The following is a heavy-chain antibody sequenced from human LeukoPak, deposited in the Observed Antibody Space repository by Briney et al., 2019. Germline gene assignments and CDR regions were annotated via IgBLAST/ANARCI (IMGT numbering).Heavy chain of an antibody. CDR1: GGSISSYY. J-gene: IGHJ4*02. V-gene: IGHV4-59*01. Sequence: SETLSLTCTGSGGSISSYYWSWIRQPPGKGLEWIGYIYYRGSTNYNPSLKSRVTISVDTSKNQSSLKLSSVTAADTAVYYCARARYFDYWGQGTLVTVSS. CDR2: IYYRGST. D-gene: IGHD3-16*02. CDR3: ARARYFDY.